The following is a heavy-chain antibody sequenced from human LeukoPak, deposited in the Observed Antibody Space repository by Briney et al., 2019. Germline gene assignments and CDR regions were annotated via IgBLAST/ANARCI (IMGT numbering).Heavy chain of an antibody. CDR2: IYYSGTT. D-gene: IGHD4-23*01. J-gene: IGHJ4*02. CDR1: GGSISSYY. Sequence: PSETLSLTCTVSGGSISSYYWNWIRQPPGKGLEWIGYIYYSGTTNYNPSLKSRVSMSVDTSKNQFSLKLSSVTAADTAVYYCARVPGGSLYYFDYWGQGTLVTVSS. CDR3: ARVPGGSLYYFDY. V-gene: IGHV4-59*01.